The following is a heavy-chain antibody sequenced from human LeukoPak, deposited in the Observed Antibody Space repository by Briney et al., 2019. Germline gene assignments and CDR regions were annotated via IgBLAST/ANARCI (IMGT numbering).Heavy chain of an antibody. CDR2: VLYDGSKK. CDR1: GFTFNKYT. V-gene: IGHV3-30*04. J-gene: IGHJ3*02. Sequence: PGGSLRLSCAASGFTFNKYTMHWVRQAPGKGLEWVGVVLYDGSKKNNADSVKGRFTISRDNSKNMMYVQMNSLRPDDTALYYCARDNWGGAFDIWGQGTMVTVSS. CDR3: ARDNWGGAFDI. D-gene: IGHD7-27*01.